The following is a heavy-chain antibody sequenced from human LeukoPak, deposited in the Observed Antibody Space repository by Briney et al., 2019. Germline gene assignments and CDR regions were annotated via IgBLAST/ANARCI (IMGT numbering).Heavy chain of an antibody. J-gene: IGHJ4*02. CDR3: ARGPFGSGSPYYFDH. V-gene: IGHV3-13*01. D-gene: IGHD3-10*01. Sequence: PGGSLRLSCAASGFTFSTYDMHWVRQVTGKGLEWVSARGTAGDTYYPGSVKGRFTISKENAKNSLYLHINSLRAGDTAVYYCARGPFGSGSPYYFDHWGQGTLVTVSS. CDR2: RGTAGDT. CDR1: GFTFSTYD.